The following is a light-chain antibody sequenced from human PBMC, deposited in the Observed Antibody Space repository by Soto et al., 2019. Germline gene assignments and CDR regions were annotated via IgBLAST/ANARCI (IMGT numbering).Light chain of an antibody. Sequence: QSALTQPASVSGSPGQSITISCTGPGSDFGGYNYVSWYQQHPGKAPKLIIYDVSHRPSGASNRFSGSKSGNAASLTISGLQAEDEADYYCTSYTSSSTYVFGTGTKLTVL. J-gene: IGLJ1*01. CDR2: DVS. CDR1: GSDFGGYNY. V-gene: IGLV2-14*01. CDR3: TSYTSSSTYV.